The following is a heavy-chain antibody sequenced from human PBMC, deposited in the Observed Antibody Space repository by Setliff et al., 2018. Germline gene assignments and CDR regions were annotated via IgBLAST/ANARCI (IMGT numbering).Heavy chain of an antibody. J-gene: IGHJ6*02. CDR1: GGSISSGDYY. V-gene: IGHV4-30-4*08. CDR3: ARGGEGALGIPYYGMDV. D-gene: IGHD2-21*01. Sequence: SETLSLTCTVSGGSISSGDYYWSWIRQPPGKGLEWIGYIYYSGSTYYNTSLKSRVTISVDTSKNQFSLKLSSVTAADTAVYYCARGGEGALGIPYYGMDVWGQGTTVTVSS. CDR2: IYYSGST.